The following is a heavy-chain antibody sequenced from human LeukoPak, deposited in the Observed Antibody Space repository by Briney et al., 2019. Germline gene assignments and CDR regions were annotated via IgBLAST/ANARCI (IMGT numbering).Heavy chain of an antibody. Sequence: SETLSLTCTVSGYSISSGYYWGWIRQPPGKGLEWIGYIYYSGSTNYNPSLKSRVTISVDTSKNQFSLKLSSVTAADTAVYYCARCYGSGPYCMDVWGKGTTVTISS. J-gene: IGHJ6*03. D-gene: IGHD3-10*01. CDR2: IYYSGST. V-gene: IGHV4-61*01. CDR3: ARCYGSGPYCMDV. CDR1: GYSISSGYY.